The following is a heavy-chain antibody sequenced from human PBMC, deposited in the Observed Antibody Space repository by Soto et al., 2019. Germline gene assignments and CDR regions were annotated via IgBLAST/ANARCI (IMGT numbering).Heavy chain of an antibody. Sequence: GGSLRLSCAASGFSFIDYFIIFIRQAPCKGLEWVSYIGPYSNTIYYADSVKGRFTISRDDATNSLYLHMNSLTTEDTAVYYCARDDYTFGVYWGQGTPVTVSS. CDR1: GFSFIDYF. CDR3: ARDDYTFGVY. CDR2: IGPYSNTI. V-gene: IGHV3-11*01. D-gene: IGHD3-16*01. J-gene: IGHJ4*02.